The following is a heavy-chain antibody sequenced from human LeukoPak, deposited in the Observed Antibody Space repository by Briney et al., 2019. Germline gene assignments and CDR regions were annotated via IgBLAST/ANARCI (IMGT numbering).Heavy chain of an antibody. D-gene: IGHD2-2*01. CDR3: ARRYCSSTSCLRVNYYYYGMDV. CDR2: INTNTGNP. V-gene: IGHV7-4-1*02. Sequence: ASVKVSRKASGYTFTSYAMNWVRQAPGQGLEWMGWINTNTGNPTYAQGFTGRSVFSLDTSVSTAYLQISSLKAEDTAVYYCARRYCSSTSCLRVNYYYYGMDVWGQGTTVTVSS. J-gene: IGHJ6*02. CDR1: GYTFTSYA.